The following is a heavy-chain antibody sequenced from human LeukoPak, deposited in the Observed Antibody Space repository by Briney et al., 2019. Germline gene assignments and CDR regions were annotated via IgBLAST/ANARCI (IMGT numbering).Heavy chain of an antibody. CDR2: IKQEGSEK. J-gene: IGHJ6*03. CDR1: GFTFSSYW. CDR3: AGDTYSGYYSFYYYYYYMDV. D-gene: IGHD5-12*01. Sequence: GGSLRLSCAASGFTFSSYWMSWVRQAPGKGLEWVANIKQEGSEKYYVDSVKGRFTISRDNAKNSLYLQMNSMRAEDTAVYYSAGDTYSGYYSFYYYYYYMDVWGKGTTVTVSS. V-gene: IGHV3-7*01.